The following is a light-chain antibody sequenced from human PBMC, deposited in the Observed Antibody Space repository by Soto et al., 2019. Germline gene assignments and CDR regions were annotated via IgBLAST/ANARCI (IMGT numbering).Light chain of an antibody. CDR3: QQYNNWPGWT. CDR1: QSVNSY. Sequence: EIVMTQSPATLSVSPGERATLSCRASQSVNSYLAWYQQKPGQAPRLLIYGASTRATGTPARFSGSGSGTEFTLTISSLQSEDLAVYYCQQYNNWPGWTFGQGTKVEIK. J-gene: IGKJ1*01. CDR2: GAS. V-gene: IGKV3-15*01.